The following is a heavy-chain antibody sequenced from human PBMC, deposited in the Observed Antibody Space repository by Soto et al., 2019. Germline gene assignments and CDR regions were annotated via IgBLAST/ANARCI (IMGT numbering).Heavy chain of an antibody. Sequence: QVQLQQWGAGLLKPSETLSLTCAVYGGSFSGYYWSWIRQPPGKGLEWIGEINHSGSTNYNPSLKSRVTISVDTSKNQSSLKLSSVTAADTAVYYCARRRTAFTSAYFQHWGQGTLVTVSS. CDR3: ARRRTAFTSAYFQH. D-gene: IGHD5-18*01. CDR2: INHSGST. J-gene: IGHJ1*01. V-gene: IGHV4-34*01. CDR1: GGSFSGYY.